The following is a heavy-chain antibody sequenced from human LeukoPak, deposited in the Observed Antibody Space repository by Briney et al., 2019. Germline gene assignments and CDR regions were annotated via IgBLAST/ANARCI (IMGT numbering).Heavy chain of an antibody. CDR3: ARDGPVVPAPSFDP. CDR2: IKQDGSEK. Sequence: GGSLRLSCAASGFTFSSYWMSWVRQAPGKGLEWVANIKQDGSEKYYVDSVKGRCTISRDNAKNSLYLQMNSLRAEDTAVYYCARDGPVVPAPSFDPWGQGTLVTVSS. CDR1: GFTFSSYW. V-gene: IGHV3-7*01. J-gene: IGHJ5*02. D-gene: IGHD2-2*01.